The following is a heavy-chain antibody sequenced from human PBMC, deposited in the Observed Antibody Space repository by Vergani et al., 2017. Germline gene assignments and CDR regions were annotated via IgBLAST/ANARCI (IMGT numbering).Heavy chain of an antibody. Sequence: QVQLVESGGGRVQPGRSLRLSCAASGFSFSSHAIHWVRQAPGKGLEWVAVISNDGSKKYYADSVKGRFTISRDNSKNTLDLQMNSLRTQDTAVYYCAKAGSVTSGSLQYDFYMDVWGKGATVTVS. CDR2: ISNDGSKK. CDR1: GFSFSSHA. V-gene: IGHV3-30*18. D-gene: IGHD3-10*01. J-gene: IGHJ6*03. CDR3: AKAGSVTSGSLQYDFYMDV.